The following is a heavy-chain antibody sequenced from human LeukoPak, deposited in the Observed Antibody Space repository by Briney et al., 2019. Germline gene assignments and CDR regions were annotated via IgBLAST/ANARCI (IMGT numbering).Heavy chain of an antibody. Sequence: GRSLRLSCAASGFPFSNYAMSWVRQAPGKGLECVSVISGDSSTTYYADSVKGRFTISRDNSKNTLYLQMNSLRAEDTAVYYCARDPRYSSSWSWFDPWGQGTTVTVSS. CDR3: ARDPRYSSSWSWFDP. CDR2: ISGDSSTT. D-gene: IGHD6-13*01. V-gene: IGHV3-23*01. J-gene: IGHJ5*01. CDR1: GFPFSNYA.